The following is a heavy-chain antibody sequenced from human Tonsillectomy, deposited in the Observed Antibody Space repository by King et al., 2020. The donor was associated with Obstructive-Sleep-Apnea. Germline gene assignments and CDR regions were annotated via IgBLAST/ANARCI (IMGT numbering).Heavy chain of an antibody. Sequence: VQLVEAGGGLVQPGGSLRLSCAASGFTFSSYWMHWVRQAPGRGLVWVSRINSDGSTTTYAVSGKGRFTISRDNAKKTLHLQMSSLRAEDTAVYFCARDRDCRSTSCFFGMDVWGQGTTVTVSS. CDR2: INSDGSTT. CDR1: GFTFSSYW. D-gene: IGHD2-2*01. CDR3: ARDRDCRSTSCFFGMDV. J-gene: IGHJ6*02. V-gene: IGHV3-74*01.